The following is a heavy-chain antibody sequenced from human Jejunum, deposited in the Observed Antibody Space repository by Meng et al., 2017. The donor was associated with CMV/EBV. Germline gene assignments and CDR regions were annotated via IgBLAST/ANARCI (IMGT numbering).Heavy chain of an antibody. J-gene: IGHJ4*02. CDR3: AKKGWGDNRADEPIDS. V-gene: IGHV3-20*03. CDR2: INWKGNSK. D-gene: IGHD3-16*01. Sequence: LTFDDYAMSWVRQAPGKGLEWVSGINWKGNSKNYAESVEGRFTISRDNSKSMVYLQMNSLRVEDTAVYYCAKKGWGDNRADEPIDSWGQGTLVTVSS. CDR1: LTFDDYA.